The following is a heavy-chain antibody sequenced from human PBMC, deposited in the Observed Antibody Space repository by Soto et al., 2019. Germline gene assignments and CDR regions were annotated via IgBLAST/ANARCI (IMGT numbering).Heavy chain of an antibody. CDR1: GYTFTSYY. V-gene: IGHV1-46*01. CDR3: ARTRWLQFGAVDD. D-gene: IGHD5-12*01. J-gene: IGHJ4*02. Sequence: ASVKVSCKASGYTFTSYYMHWVRQAPGQGLEWMGIINPSGGSTSYAQKFQGRVTMTRDMSTSTVYMELSSLRSEDTAVYYCARTRWLQFGAVDDWGQGTLVTGSS. CDR2: INPSGGST.